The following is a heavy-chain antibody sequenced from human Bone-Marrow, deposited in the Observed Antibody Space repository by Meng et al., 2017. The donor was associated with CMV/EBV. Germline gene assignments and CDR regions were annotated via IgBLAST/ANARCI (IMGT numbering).Heavy chain of an antibody. Sequence: LSLTCAASGFTFVDYGMHWVRQAPGKGLEWVSGINWNSDTIAYADSVKGRFTISRDNAKNSLYLQMDTLGPEDMALYYCAKDLSYEGRGGFDYWGQGALVTVSS. V-gene: IGHV3-9*03. CDR1: GFTFVDYG. J-gene: IGHJ4*02. D-gene: IGHD1-26*01. CDR2: INWNSDTI. CDR3: AKDLSYEGRGGFDY.